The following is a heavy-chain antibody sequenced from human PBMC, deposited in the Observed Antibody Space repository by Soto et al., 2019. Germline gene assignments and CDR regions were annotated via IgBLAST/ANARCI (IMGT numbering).Heavy chain of an antibody. J-gene: IGHJ5*02. CDR1: GGSISSGDYY. Sequence: PSETLSLTCTVSGGSISSGDYYWSWIRQPPGKGLEWIGYIYYSGSTYYNPSLKSRVTISVDTSKNQFSLKLSSVTAADTAVYYCAIMFWSGNSWFDPWGQGTLVTVSS. V-gene: IGHV4-30-4*01. CDR3: AIMFWSGNSWFDP. D-gene: IGHD3-3*01. CDR2: IYYSGST.